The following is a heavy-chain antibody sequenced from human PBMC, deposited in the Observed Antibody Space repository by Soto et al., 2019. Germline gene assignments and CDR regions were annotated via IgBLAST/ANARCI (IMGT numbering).Heavy chain of an antibody. CDR2: IYYSGST. J-gene: IGHJ4*02. CDR3: ARHQGGHVAGTFFDY. Sequence: SETLSLTCTVSGGSISSYYWSWIRQPPGKGLEWIGYIYYSGSTNYNPSLKSRITISVDTSKNQFSLKLSSVTAADTAVYYCARHQGGHVAGTFFDYWGQGTLVTVSS. CDR1: GGSISSYY. V-gene: IGHV4-59*08. D-gene: IGHD6-19*01.